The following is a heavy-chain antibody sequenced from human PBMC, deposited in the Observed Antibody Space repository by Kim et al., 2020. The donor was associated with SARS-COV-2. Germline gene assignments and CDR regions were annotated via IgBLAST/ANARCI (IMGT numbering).Heavy chain of an antibody. CDR1: GFTFSRYG. V-gene: IGHV3-33*01. Sequence: GGSLRLSCAASGFTFSRYGMHWVRQAPGKGLEWVAVIWYDGSNKYYADSVKGRFTISRDNSKNTLYLQMNSLRAEDTAVYYCARDPQYYYGSGRPSADYGMDVWGQGTTVTVSS. CDR3: ARDPQYYYGSGRPSADYGMDV. CDR2: IWYDGSNK. J-gene: IGHJ6*02. D-gene: IGHD3-10*01.